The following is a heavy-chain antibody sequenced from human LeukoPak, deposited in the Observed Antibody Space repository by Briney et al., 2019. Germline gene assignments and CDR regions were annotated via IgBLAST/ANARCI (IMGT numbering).Heavy chain of an antibody. CDR1: GFTFSSFW. D-gene: IGHD6-19*01. J-gene: IGHJ4*02. CDR3: AGGRGWLIDY. V-gene: IGHV3-7*03. CDR2: LEGDGSEK. Sequence: GVSLRLSCAASGFTFSSFWMNWVRHTPGKGREWVANLEGDGSEKNYMDSVKGRFTISRDNAKKSLHLHINSLRAEDTGAYYCAGGRGWLIDYWGEGTLVTVSS.